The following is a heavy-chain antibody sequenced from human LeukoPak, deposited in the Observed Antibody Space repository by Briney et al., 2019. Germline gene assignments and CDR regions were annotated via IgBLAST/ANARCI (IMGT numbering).Heavy chain of an antibody. CDR3: ARGNYHAMDV. V-gene: IGHV3-74*01. Sequence: GGSLRLSCAASGFTFSNYWMHWVRQTPGEGLVCVSLIKGDGSSTTYADSVKGRFTISRDNAKNTAYLQMNSLRAEDTAVYYCARGNYHAMDVWGQGTTVTVSS. CDR2: IKGDGSST. CDR1: GFTFSNYW. J-gene: IGHJ6*02.